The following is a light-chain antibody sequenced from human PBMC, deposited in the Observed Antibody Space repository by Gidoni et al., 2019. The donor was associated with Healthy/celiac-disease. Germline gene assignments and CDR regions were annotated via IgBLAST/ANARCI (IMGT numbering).Light chain of an antibody. CDR3: QQYGSSPLT. CDR2: GAS. V-gene: IGKV3-20*01. Sequence: EIVLTQSPDTLSLSPGERATLSCRASQSVSRAYLAWYQQKPGQAPRLLIYGASNRATGIPDRFSGSGSGTDFTLTISRLEPEDFAVCYCQQYGSSPLTFGGGTKVVI. J-gene: IGKJ4*01. CDR1: QSVSRAY.